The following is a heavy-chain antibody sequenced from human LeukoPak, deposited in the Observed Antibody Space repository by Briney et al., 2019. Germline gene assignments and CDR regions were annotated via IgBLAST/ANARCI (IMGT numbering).Heavy chain of an antibody. CDR1: GGSISSYY. CDR3: AGRTRYYYYYGMDV. V-gene: IGHV4-59*01. J-gene: IGHJ6*02. CDR2: IYYSGST. Sequence: SETLSLTCTVSGGSISSYYWSWIRQPPGKGLEWIGYIYYSGSTNYNPSLKRRVTISVDKSKKQFSLKLSSVTAADTAVYYCAGRTRYYYYYGMDVCGQGTTFTVSS. D-gene: IGHD1-14*01.